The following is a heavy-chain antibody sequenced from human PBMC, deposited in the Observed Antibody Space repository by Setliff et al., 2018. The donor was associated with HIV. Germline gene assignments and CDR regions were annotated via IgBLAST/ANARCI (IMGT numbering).Heavy chain of an antibody. V-gene: IGHV3-64D*09. D-gene: IGHD5-18*01. CDR2: INTSGGST. CDR3: VRGYTYTKEGFDS. CDR1: GFTFRSLA. J-gene: IGHJ4*02. Sequence: GGSLRLSCSASGFTFRSLAMHWVRQAPGKGLEYIASINTSGGSTCYAESLKDRFTISRDNSKNTLFLQMSSLRAEDTAVYFCVRGYTYTKEGFDSWGQGTQVTVSS.